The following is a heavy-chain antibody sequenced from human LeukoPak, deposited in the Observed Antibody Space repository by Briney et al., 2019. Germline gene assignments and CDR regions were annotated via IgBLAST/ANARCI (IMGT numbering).Heavy chain of an antibody. CDR3: ARGPSGGYFGYSRGD. V-gene: IGHV1-18*01. J-gene: IGHJ4*02. D-gene: IGHD3-10*01. CDR1: GYTFTSYG. Sequence: ASVKVSCKASGYTFTSYGISWVRQAPGQGLEWMGWISAYNGNTNYAQKLQGRVTMTTDTSTSTVYMELNSLTSDDTAMYYCARGPSGGYFGYSRGDWGQGTLVIVSS. CDR2: ISAYNGNT.